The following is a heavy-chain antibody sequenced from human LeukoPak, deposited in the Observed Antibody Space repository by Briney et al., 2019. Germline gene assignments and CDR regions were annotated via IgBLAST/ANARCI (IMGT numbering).Heavy chain of an antibody. D-gene: IGHD3-22*01. CDR3: AKDRQARGSSGYYGGVNFDF. CDR2: ISGSGGST. V-gene: IGHV3-23*01. Sequence: GGSLRLSCAASGFTVSNKYMTWVRQAPGKGLEWVSGISGSGGSTYYADSVKGRFTISRDNSKNTLYLQMNSLRAEDTAVYYCAKDRQARGSSGYYGGVNFDFWGQGTLVTVSS. J-gene: IGHJ4*02. CDR1: GFTVSNKY.